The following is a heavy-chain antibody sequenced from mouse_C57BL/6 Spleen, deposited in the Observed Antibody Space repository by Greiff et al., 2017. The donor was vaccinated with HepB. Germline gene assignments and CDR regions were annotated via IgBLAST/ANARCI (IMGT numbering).Heavy chain of an antibody. D-gene: IGHD1-3*01. CDR3: ARSSGDFDY. V-gene: IGHV1-63*01. J-gene: IGHJ2*01. CDR2: IYPGGGYT. CDR1: GYTFTNYW. Sequence: VKVVESGAELVRPGTSVKMSCKASGYTFTNYWIGWAKQRPGHGLEWIGDIYPGGGYTNYNEKFKGKAPLTADKSSSTAYMQFSSLTSEDSAIYYCARSSGDFDYWGQGTTLTVSS.